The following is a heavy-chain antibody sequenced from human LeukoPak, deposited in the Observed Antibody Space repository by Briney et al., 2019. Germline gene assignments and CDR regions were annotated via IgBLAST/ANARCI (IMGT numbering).Heavy chain of an antibody. D-gene: IGHD1-26*01. V-gene: IGHV3-21*01. CDR2: ISRGSSYI. CDR3: ARDSGSYYEEYYFDY. Sequence: GGSLRLSCAASGFTFSSYGMHWVRQAPGKGLEWVSSISRGSSYIYYADSVKGRFTISRDNAKNSVYLQMNSLRAADTAVYYCARDSGSYYEEYYFDYWGQGTLVTVSS. CDR1: GFTFSSYG. J-gene: IGHJ4*02.